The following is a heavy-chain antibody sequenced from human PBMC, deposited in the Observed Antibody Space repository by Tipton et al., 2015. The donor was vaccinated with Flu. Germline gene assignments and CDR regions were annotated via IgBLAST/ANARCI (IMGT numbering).Heavy chain of an antibody. J-gene: IGHJ4*02. V-gene: IGHV4-38-2*02. Sequence: TLSLTCTVSGYFISSGYFWGWIRQPPGKGLEWIGSFHQTKNTHYNPSLRSRVTISADTSKNQFSLKLSSVTAAVTAVYYCASWGWGGDYWGQGTLVTVSS. CDR2: FHQTKNT. CDR1: GYFISSGYF. CDR3: ASWGWGGDY. D-gene: IGHD7-27*01.